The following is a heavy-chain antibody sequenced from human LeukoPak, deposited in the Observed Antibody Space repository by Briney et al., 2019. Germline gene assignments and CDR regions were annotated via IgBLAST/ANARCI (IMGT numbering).Heavy chain of an antibody. CDR1: GVSFNGYY. V-gene: IGHV4-34*01. Sequence: SETLSLTCAVYGVSFNGYYWSWIRQPPGKGLEWIGEINHSGSTNYSPSLKSRIIISVDTSKNQFSLKVRSVTAADTALYYCARDRYKVWDGYNDPLDSWGQGTLVTVSS. CDR2: INHSGST. J-gene: IGHJ4*02. D-gene: IGHD5-24*01. CDR3: ARDRYKVWDGYNDPLDS.